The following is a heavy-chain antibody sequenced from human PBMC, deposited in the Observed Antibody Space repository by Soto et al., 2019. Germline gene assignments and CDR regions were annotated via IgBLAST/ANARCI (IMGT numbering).Heavy chain of an antibody. Sequence: QAQLVESGGGVVQPGRSLTLSCAASGFTFSSFAIHWVRQAPGKGLEWVAAISYDGTTKFYADSVKDRSTISRENSKSTLYLQMNSLRGEDTAVYYCARGPCGDCFDWYFDLWGHGTLVTVSS. CDR2: ISYDGTTK. V-gene: IGHV3-30-3*01. CDR3: ARGPCGDCFDWYFDL. D-gene: IGHD2-21*02. J-gene: IGHJ2*01. CDR1: GFTFSSFA.